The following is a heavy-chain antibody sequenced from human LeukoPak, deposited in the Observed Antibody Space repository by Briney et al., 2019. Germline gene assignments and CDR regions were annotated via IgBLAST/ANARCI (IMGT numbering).Heavy chain of an antibody. CDR2: IYSGGST. J-gene: IGHJ4*02. D-gene: IGHD5-12*01. CDR3: AKDLGTWWLQFDY. CDR1: GFTVSSNY. Sequence: GGSLRLSCAASGFTVSSNYMSWVRQAPGKGLEWVSVIYSGGSTYYADSVKGRFTISRDNSENTLYLQMNSLRAEDTAVYYCAKDLGTWWLQFDYWGQGTLVTVSS. V-gene: IGHV3-66*02.